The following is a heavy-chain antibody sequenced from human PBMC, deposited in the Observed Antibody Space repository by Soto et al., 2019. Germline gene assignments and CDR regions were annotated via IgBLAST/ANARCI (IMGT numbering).Heavy chain of an antibody. CDR1: GFMFSNYA. J-gene: IGHJ4*02. Sequence: GSLSLSSAASGFMFSNYAMSWVRQTPGKGLEWVSVISGGGVSTYYADSVKGRFTISRDNSKNSVYLQMNSLRAEDTAVYYCAKRGRFVVVIAYYFDFWGQGALVTVSS. CDR2: ISGGGVST. D-gene: IGHD3-3*01. CDR3: AKRGRFVVVIAYYFDF. V-gene: IGHV3-23*01.